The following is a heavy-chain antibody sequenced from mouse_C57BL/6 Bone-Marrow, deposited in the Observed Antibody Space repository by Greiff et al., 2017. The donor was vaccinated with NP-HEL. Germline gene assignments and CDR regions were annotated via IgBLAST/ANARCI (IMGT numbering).Heavy chain of an antibody. J-gene: IGHJ1*03. CDR2: IDPSDSYT. CDR1: GYTFTSYW. Sequence: QVQLQQPGAELVKPGASVKLSCKASGYTFTSYWMQWVKQRPGQGLEWIGEIDPSDSYTNYNQKFKGKATLTVDTSSSTAYMQLSSLTSEDSAVYYCARIYDGYQTWYFDVWGTGTTVTVSS. V-gene: IGHV1-50*01. CDR3: ARIYDGYQTWYFDV. D-gene: IGHD2-3*01.